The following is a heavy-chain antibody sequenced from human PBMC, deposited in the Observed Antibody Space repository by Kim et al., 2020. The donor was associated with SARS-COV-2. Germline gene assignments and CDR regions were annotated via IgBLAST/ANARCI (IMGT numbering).Heavy chain of an antibody. CDR1: GFSFSTYA. V-gene: IGHV3-23*01. D-gene: IGHD2-15*01. Sequence: GGSLRLSCAASGFSFSTYAMSWVRQAPGKGLEWVSAVGNSGITRYYADFVKGRFTISRDNSKNTLYLQMNSLRAEDTAVYHCARDRTYCSAGSCFHGDYCGQGVLVTVSS. CDR2: VGNSGITR. CDR3: ARDRTYCSAGSCFHGDY. J-gene: IGHJ4*02.